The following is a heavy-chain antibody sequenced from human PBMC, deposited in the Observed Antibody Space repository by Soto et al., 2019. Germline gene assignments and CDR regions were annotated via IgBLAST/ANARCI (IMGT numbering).Heavy chain of an antibody. CDR3: ARNRALEWLLYAYYFDY. CDR2: ISAYNGNT. Sequence: ASVKVSCKASGGTFSSYAISWVRQAPGQGLEWMGWISAYNGNTNYAQKLQGRVTMTTDTSTSTAYMELRSLRSDDTAVYYCARNRALEWLLYAYYFDYWGQGTLVTVSS. CDR1: GGTFSSYA. V-gene: IGHV1-18*01. J-gene: IGHJ4*02. D-gene: IGHD3-3*01.